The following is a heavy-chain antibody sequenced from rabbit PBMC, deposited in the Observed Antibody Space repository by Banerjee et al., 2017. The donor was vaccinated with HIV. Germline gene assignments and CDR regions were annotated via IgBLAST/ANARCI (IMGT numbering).Heavy chain of an antibody. Sequence: QEQLEESGGDLVKPEGSLTLTCTASGFSFSNKYVMCWVRQAPGKGLEWIACINTSSGNTVYASWAKGRFTISKTSSTTVTLQMTSLTAADTATYFCARDGRGIYDDYDDYYFTLWGPGTLVTVS. J-gene: IGHJ4*01. D-gene: IGHD2-1*01. CDR3: ARDGRGIYDDYDDYYFTL. CDR1: GFSFSNKYV. V-gene: IGHV1S45*01. CDR2: INTSSGNT.